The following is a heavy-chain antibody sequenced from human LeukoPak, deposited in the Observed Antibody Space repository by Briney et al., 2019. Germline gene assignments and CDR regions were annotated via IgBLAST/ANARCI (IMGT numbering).Heavy chain of an antibody. J-gene: IGHJ4*02. D-gene: IGHD1-26*01. CDR3: AKEYSGIFDY. CDR1: GFTFSDYY. V-gene: IGHV3-11*05. CDR2: ISSSSDYT. Sequence: GGSLRLSCAASGFTFSDYYMSWIRQAPGKGLEWVSYISSSSDYTNYADSVKGRFTISRDNAKNSLYLQMNSLRAEDTAVYYCAKEYSGIFDYWGQGALVTVSS.